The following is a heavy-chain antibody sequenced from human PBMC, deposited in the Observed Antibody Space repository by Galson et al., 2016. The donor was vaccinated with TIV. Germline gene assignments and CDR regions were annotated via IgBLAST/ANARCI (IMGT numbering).Heavy chain of an antibody. CDR2: ISYDSVAI. V-gene: IGHV3-11*04. CDR3: AKVFGSGAYAQGDALDI. CDR1: GFRFSDYY. Sequence: SLRLSCAASGFRFSDYYMSWIRQSPGKGLEWLSYISYDSVAIKYADSVEGRFTISRDNAKGSLNLQMTSLRAEDTALYYCAKVFGSGAYAQGDALDIWGQGTVVAVSA. J-gene: IGHJ3*02. D-gene: IGHD3-10*01.